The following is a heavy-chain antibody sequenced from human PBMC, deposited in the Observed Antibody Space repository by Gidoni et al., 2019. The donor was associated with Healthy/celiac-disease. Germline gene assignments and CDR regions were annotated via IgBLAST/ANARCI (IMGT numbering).Heavy chain of an antibody. V-gene: IGHV3-11*05. J-gene: IGHJ4*02. CDR1: GFTFSDYY. CDR2: ISSSSSYT. D-gene: IGHD2-2*03. Sequence: QVQLVESGGGLVKPGGSLRLSCAASGFTFSDYYMSWIRQAPGKWLDWVSYISSSSSYTNYADPVKGRFTISRDNAKNSLYLQMNSLRAEDTAVYYCARVLDIVVVPAALDYWGQGTLVTVSS. CDR3: ARVLDIVVVPAALDY.